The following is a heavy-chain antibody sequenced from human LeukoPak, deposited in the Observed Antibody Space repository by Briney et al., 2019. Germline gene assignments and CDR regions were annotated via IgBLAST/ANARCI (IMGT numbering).Heavy chain of an antibody. CDR2: ISYDGSNK. CDR1: GFTFSSYA. Sequence: GGSLRLSCAASGFTFSSYAMHWVRQAPGKGLEWVAVISYDGSNKYYADSVKGRFTISRDNSKNTLYLQMNSLRAEDTAVYYCARDRGGYSGYFDYWGQGTLVTVSS. D-gene: IGHD5-12*01. V-gene: IGHV3-30-3*01. J-gene: IGHJ4*02. CDR3: ARDRGGYSGYFDY.